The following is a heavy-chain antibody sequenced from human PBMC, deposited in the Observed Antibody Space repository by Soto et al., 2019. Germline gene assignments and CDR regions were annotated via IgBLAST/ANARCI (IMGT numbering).Heavy chain of an antibody. V-gene: IGHV4-59*08. D-gene: IGHD4-17*01. CDR1: RGSISNYF. CDR3: ARQDHDYGDFFDY. CDR2: ISYSGTT. J-gene: IGHJ4*02. Sequence: SETLSLTCTVSRGSISNYFWTWIRQPPGKGLEWIGYISYSGTTNYNASLKSRVTISVDTSTNQFSLKLSSVTAADTAVYYCARQDHDYGDFFDYWGQGTLVTVSS.